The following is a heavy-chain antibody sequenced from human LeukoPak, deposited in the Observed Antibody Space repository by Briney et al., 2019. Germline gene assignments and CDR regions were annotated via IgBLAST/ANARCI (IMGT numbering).Heavy chain of an antibody. CDR2: IRSKANSYAT. D-gene: IGHD3-10*01. V-gene: IGHV3-73*01. Sequence: GGSLRLSCAASGFTFRGSAMHWVRHASGKGLEWVGRIRSKANSYATAYAASVKGRFTISRDDSKNTAYLQMNSLKTEDTAVYYCTSQYPEYYYGSGSYPLDYWGQGTLVTVSS. CDR1: GFTFRGSA. J-gene: IGHJ4*02. CDR3: TSQYPEYYYGSGSYPLDY.